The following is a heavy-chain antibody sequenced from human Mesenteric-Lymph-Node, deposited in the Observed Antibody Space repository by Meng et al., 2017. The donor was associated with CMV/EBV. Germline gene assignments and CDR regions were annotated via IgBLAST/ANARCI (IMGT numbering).Heavy chain of an antibody. Sequence: GESLKISCVTSGFIFSNYAMHWVRQAPGEGLEWVSAISTSGSNTYYADSMRGRLTISRDNSGNILYLQMSSLRADDTAIYYCAKILEAHITSYYYGMDVLGQGTPVTVSS. CDR3: AKILEAHITSYYYGMDV. J-gene: IGHJ6*02. V-gene: IGHV3-23*01. CDR2: ISTSGSNT. D-gene: IGHD1-1*01. CDR1: GFIFSNYA.